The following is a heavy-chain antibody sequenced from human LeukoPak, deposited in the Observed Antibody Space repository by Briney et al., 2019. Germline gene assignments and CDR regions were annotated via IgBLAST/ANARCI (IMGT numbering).Heavy chain of an antibody. CDR3: TTYYAHFGMDV. D-gene: IGHD1-26*01. V-gene: IGHV3-15*01. CDR2: IKSKADGGTT. J-gene: IGHJ6*02. Sequence: GGSLRLSCAASGFTFSSYAMSWVRQAPGKGLEWVGRIKSKADGGTTDFAAPVQGRIAISRDDSKNTLYLQMNSLKTEDAAVYYCTTYYAHFGMDVWGHGTTVTVSS. CDR1: GFTFSSYA.